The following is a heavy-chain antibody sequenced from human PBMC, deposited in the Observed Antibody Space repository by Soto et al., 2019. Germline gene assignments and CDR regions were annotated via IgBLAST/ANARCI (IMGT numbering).Heavy chain of an antibody. CDR3: ARSNWNYDYYYYMDV. CDR1: GFTVSSNY. Sequence: PGGSLRLSCAASGFTVSSNYMSWVRQAPGKGLEWASVIYSGGSTYYADSVKGRFTISRHNSKNTLYLQMNSLRAEDTAVYYCARSNWNYDYYYYMDVWGKGTTVTVSS. J-gene: IGHJ6*03. D-gene: IGHD1-1*01. CDR2: IYSGGST. V-gene: IGHV3-53*04.